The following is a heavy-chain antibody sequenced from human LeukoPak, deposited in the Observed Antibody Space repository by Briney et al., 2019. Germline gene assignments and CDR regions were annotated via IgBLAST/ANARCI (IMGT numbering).Heavy chain of an antibody. CDR2: INNGGSTP. V-gene: IGHV3-74*01. J-gene: IGHJ6*02. CDR3: ARDTQYGLDV. CDR1: GLTFSSHW. Sequence: GGSLRLSCAASGLTFSSHWMHWVRQAPGKGLVWVSHINNGGSTPSYADSVKGRFTVSRDNAKNTLSLQMNSLRAEDTAVYYCARDTQYGLDVWGQGTTVTVSS.